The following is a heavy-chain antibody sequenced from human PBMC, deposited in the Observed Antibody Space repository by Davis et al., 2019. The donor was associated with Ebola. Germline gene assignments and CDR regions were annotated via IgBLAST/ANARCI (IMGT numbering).Heavy chain of an antibody. CDR3: VRGRLGI. Sequence: GESLKISCTASGFTFSSFTMYWVRQASGKGLEWVSYVSVSGSAVYYADSVKGRLTISRDSAKNSLYLQMNRLRDDDTAVYYCVRGRLGIWGQGTMVTVSS. V-gene: IGHV3-48*02. CDR1: GFTFSSFT. D-gene: IGHD7-27*01. CDR2: VSVSGSAV. J-gene: IGHJ3*02.